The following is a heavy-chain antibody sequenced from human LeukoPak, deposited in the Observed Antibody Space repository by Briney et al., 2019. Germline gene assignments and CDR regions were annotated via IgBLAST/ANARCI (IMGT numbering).Heavy chain of an antibody. Sequence: SETLSLTCTVSGGSISSYYWSWIRQPPGKGLEWIGYIYYSGSTNYNPSLKSRITISVDTSKNQFSLKLSSVTAADTAVYYCARMNATTPHFDYWGQGTLSPSPQ. CDR1: GGSISSYY. CDR2: IYYSGST. D-gene: IGHD4-11*01. CDR3: ARMNATTPHFDY. V-gene: IGHV4-59*01. J-gene: IGHJ4*02.